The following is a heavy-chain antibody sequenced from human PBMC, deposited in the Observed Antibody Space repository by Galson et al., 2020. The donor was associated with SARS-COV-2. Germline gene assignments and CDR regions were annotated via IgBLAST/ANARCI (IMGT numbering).Heavy chain of an antibody. V-gene: IGHV4-4*02. J-gene: IGHJ4*02. Sequence: ASETLSLTCDVSGDSISSSNWWSWVRQPPGKGLEWIGEIYHSGSTNYNPSLRTRVTISVDKSKNHFSLKLNSVTAADTAVYYCAREAFDSNGWYYLDYWGQGALVTVSA. CDR3: AREAFDSNGWYYLDY. CDR1: GDSISSSNW. D-gene: IGHD6-19*01. CDR2: IYHSGST.